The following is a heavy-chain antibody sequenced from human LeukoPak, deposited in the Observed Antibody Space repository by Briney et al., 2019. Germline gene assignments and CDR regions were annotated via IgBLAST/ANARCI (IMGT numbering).Heavy chain of an antibody. CDR1: GYTFTGYY. J-gene: IGHJ4*02. CDR2: INPNSGGT. Sequence: ASVKVSCKASGYTFTGYYMHWVRQALGQGLEWMGWINPNSGGTNYAQKFQGRVTMTRDTSISTAYMELSRLRSDDTAVYYCATIRYSSGWYFFDYWGQGTLVTVSS. CDR3: ATIRYSSGWYFFDY. V-gene: IGHV1-2*02. D-gene: IGHD6-19*01.